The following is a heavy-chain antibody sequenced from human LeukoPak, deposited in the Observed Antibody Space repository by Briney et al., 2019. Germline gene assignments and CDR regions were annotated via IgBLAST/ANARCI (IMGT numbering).Heavy chain of an antibody. CDR3: ARQQVRGTDY. J-gene: IGHJ4*02. Sequence: SETLSLTCTVSGGSIRTNNYYWGWIRQPPGKGLEWIGSIYYSGTTYYNPSLKSRVTISVDTSKNQFSLKLSSVTTADTAVYHCARQQVRGTDYWGQGTLVTVSS. V-gene: IGHV4-39*01. CDR1: GGSIRTNNYY. CDR2: IYYSGTT.